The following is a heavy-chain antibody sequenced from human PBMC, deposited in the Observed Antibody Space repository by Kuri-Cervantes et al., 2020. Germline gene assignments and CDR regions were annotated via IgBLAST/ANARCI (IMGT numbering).Heavy chain of an antibody. V-gene: IGHV3-66*02. CDR2: IYSGGST. Sequence: GESLKISCSVAGFTFGTHWMSWVRQAPGKGLEWVSVIYSGGSTYYADSVKGRFTISRDNSKNTLYLQMNSLRAEDTAVYYCARDLGYYDSSGPLASGMGVWGQGTTVTVSS. D-gene: IGHD3-22*01. J-gene: IGHJ6*02. CDR3: ARDLGYYDSSGPLASGMGV. CDR1: GFTFGTHW.